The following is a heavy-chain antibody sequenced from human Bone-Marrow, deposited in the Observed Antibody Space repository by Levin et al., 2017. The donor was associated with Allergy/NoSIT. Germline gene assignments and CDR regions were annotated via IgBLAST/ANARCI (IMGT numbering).Heavy chain of an antibody. J-gene: IGHJ5*02. CDR1: GGTFISYT. CDR2: FIPILAIA. D-gene: IGHD2-8*02. CDR3: ARGTRGTGTPNWFDP. Sequence: AGESLKISSKASGGTFISYTITWVRQAPGQGLEWMGRFIPILAIANYAQKFQGRVTITADKSTSTAYMELSSLRSEDTAVYYCARGTRGTGTPNWFDPWGQGTLVTVSS. V-gene: IGHV1-69*02.